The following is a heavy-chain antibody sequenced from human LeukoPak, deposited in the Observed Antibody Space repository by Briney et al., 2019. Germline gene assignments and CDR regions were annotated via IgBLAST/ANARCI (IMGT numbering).Heavy chain of an antibody. Sequence: ASVKVSCKASGYTLTGYYLHWVRQAPGQGLEWMGWINPNTGATHSAQKFQGRITMTRDTSISTAYMDLSRLRPDDTAVYYCARDRVGSGWPRPYYFEVWGQGTLVTVSS. D-gene: IGHD6-19*01. CDR2: INPNTGAT. J-gene: IGHJ4*02. V-gene: IGHV1-2*02. CDR3: ARDRVGSGWPRPYYFEV. CDR1: GYTLTGYY.